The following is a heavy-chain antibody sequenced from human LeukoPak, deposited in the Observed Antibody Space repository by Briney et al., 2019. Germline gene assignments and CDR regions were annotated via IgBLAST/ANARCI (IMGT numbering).Heavy chain of an antibody. J-gene: IGHJ4*02. CDR2: ISSSGSTI. D-gene: IGHD6-19*01. V-gene: IGHV3-48*03. Sequence: GGSLRLSCAASGFTFSSYEMNWVRQAPGKGLEWVSYISSSGSTIYYADSVKGRFTISRDNSKNTLYLQMNSLRAEDTAVYYCAKDRSSGWYVRGFDYWGQGTLVTVSS. CDR3: AKDRSSGWYVRGFDY. CDR1: GFTFSSYE.